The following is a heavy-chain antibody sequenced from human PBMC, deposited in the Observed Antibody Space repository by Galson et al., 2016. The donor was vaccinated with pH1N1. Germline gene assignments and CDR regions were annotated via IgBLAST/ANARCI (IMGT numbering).Heavy chain of an antibody. CDR1: GYTFTDYY. CDR2: INPNSGGR. D-gene: IGHD5-12*01. CDR3: ARGSGYSGYDPEYYFDY. Sequence: SVKVSCKASGYTFTDYYMHWVRQAPGQGLEWMGWINPNSGGRNYAQKFQGRVTMTRDTSISTAYMELSRLRSDDTAVYSCARGSGYSGYDPEYYFDYWGQGTLVTVSS. J-gene: IGHJ4*02. V-gene: IGHV1-2*02.